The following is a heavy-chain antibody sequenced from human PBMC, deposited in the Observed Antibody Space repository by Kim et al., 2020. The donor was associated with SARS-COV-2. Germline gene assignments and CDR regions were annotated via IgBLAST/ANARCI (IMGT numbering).Heavy chain of an antibody. CDR2: IYYSGST. J-gene: IGHJ5*02. Sequence: SETLSLTCTVSGGSISSSSYYWGWIRQPPGKGLEWIGSIYYSGSTYYNPSPKSRVTISVDTSKNQFSLKLSSVTAADTAVYYCAPVLLWFGELPGFDPWGQGTLVTVSS. CDR3: APVLLWFGELPGFDP. CDR1: GGSISSSSYY. D-gene: IGHD3-10*01. V-gene: IGHV4-39*01.